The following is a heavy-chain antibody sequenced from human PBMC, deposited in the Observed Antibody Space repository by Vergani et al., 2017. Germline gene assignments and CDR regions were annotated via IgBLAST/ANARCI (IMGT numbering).Heavy chain of an antibody. V-gene: IGHV1-46*01. Sequence: QVQLVQSGAEVKKPGASVKVSCKASGYTFTSYYMHWVRQAPGQGLEWMGIINPSGGSTSYAQKFQGRVTMTRDTSTSTVYMELSSLRSEDTAVYYCAREGVGASFGYGMDVWGQGTTVTVSS. CDR2: INPSGGST. CDR1: GYTFTSYY. CDR3: AREGVGASFGYGMDV. J-gene: IGHJ6*02. D-gene: IGHD1-26*01.